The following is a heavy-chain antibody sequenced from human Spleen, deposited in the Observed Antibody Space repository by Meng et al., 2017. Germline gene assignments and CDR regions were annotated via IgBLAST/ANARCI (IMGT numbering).Heavy chain of an antibody. V-gene: IGHV3-7*01. Sequence: GESLKISCAASGFTFSSYWMSWVRQAPGKGLEWVANIKQDGSEKYYVDSVKGRFTISRDNAKNSLYLQMNTLRVEDTAVYYCVRLVYDRSPNLFYYYGMDVWGQGTTVTVSS. CDR3: VRLVYDRSPNLFYYYGMDV. D-gene: IGHD5/OR15-5a*01. J-gene: IGHJ6*02. CDR1: GFTFSSYW. CDR2: IKQDGSEK.